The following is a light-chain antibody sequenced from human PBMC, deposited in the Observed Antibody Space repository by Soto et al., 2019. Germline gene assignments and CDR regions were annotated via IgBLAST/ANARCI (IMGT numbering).Light chain of an antibody. CDR3: QSYDSSLSVVV. CDR2: GNS. Sequence: QSVLTQPPSVSGTPGQRVTISCTGSSSNIGAGYDVHWYQQLPGTAPKLLIYGNSNRPSGVPDRFSGSKSGTSASLAITGLQAEDEADYYCQSYDSSLSVVVFDGGTKLTVL. CDR1: SSNIGAGYD. J-gene: IGLJ2*01. V-gene: IGLV1-40*01.